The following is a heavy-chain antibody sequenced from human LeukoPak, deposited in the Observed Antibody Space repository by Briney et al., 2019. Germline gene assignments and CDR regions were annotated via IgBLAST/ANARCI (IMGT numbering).Heavy chain of an antibody. CDR3: ARAYYYDSSATAGDAFDI. CDR2: IYSGGST. V-gene: IGHV3-53*01. CDR1: GFTVSSNY. D-gene: IGHD3-22*01. J-gene: IGHJ3*02. Sequence: GESLRLSCAASGFTVSSNYMSWVRQAPGKGLEWVSVIYSGGSTYYADSVKGRFTISRDNSKNTLYLQMNSLRAEDTAVYYCARAYYYDSSATAGDAFDIWGQGTMVTVSS.